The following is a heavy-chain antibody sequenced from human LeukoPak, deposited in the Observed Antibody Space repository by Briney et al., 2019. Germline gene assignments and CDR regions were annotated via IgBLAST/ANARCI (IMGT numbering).Heavy chain of an antibody. Sequence: SETLSLTCTVSGGSVSSGSYYWSWIRQPPGKGLEWIGYIYYSGSTNYNPSLKSRVTISVDTSKNQFSLKLSSVTAADTAVYYCASLYDYVWGSYRENASDIWGQGTMVTVSS. V-gene: IGHV4-61*01. D-gene: IGHD3-16*02. CDR1: GGSVSSGSYY. J-gene: IGHJ3*02. CDR2: IYYSGST. CDR3: ASLYDYVWGSYRENASDI.